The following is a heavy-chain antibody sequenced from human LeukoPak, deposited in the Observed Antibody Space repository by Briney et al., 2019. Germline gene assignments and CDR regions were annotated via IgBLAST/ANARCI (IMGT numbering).Heavy chain of an antibody. CDR2: ISSSSSYI. CDR3: ARAMVRGVITIGY. Sequence: GGSLRLSCAASGFTFSSYSMNWVRQAPGKGLEWVSSISSSSSYIYYADSVKGRFTSSRDNAKNSLYLQMNSLRAEDTAVYYCARAMVRGVITIGYWGQGTLVTVSS. D-gene: IGHD3-10*01. V-gene: IGHV3-21*01. CDR1: GFTFSSYS. J-gene: IGHJ4*02.